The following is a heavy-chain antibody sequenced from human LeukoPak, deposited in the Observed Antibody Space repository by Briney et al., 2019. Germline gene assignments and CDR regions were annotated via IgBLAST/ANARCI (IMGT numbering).Heavy chain of an antibody. CDR2: IIPIFGTA. CDR1: GGTFSSYA. D-gene: IGHD3-10*01. CDR3: ARGDYYGSGSYDY. Sequence: SVKVSCKASGGTFSSYAISWVRQAPGQGLEWMGGIIPIFGTANYAQKFQGRVTITTDESTSTAYTELSSLRSEDTAVYYCARGDYYGSGSYDYWGQGTLVTVSS. J-gene: IGHJ4*02. V-gene: IGHV1-69*05.